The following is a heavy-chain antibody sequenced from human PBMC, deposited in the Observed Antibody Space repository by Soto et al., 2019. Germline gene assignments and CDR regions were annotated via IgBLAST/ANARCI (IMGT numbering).Heavy chain of an antibody. D-gene: IGHD6-6*01. J-gene: IGHJ4*02. CDR1: GYTFTSYD. CDR2: MNPNSGNT. V-gene: IGHV1-8*01. Sequence: GASVKVSCKASGYTFTSYDINWVRQATGQGLEWMGWMNPNSGNTGYAQKFQGRVTITADESTSTAYMELSSLRSEDTAVYYCAREEVGGSSSSGFDYWGQGTLVTVSS. CDR3: AREEVGGSSSSGFDY.